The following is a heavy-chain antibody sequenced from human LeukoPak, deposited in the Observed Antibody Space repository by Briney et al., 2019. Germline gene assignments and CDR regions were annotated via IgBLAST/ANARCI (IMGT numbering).Heavy chain of an antibody. V-gene: IGHV3-48*03. CDR2: ISSSSSTI. D-gene: IGHD5-24*01. CDR1: GFTFSSYE. CDR3: PRAGVDEMATAYNWFDP. Sequence: PGGSLRLSCAASGFTFSSYEMNWVRQAPGKGLEWVSYISSSSSTIYYADSVKGRFTISRDNAKNSLYLQMNSLRGEDTAVYYCPRAGVDEMATAYNWFDPWGQGTLVTASP. J-gene: IGHJ5*02.